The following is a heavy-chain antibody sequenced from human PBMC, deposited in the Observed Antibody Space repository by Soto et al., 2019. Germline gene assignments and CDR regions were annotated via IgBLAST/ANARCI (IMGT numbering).Heavy chain of an antibody. J-gene: IGHJ6*02. CDR3: ARHDWSRFYGMDV. D-gene: IGHD2-2*01. CDR2: LHSSGTT. CDR1: GHSISSSSYY. V-gene: IGHV4-39*01. Sequence: QLRLQESGPGLLKPSEPLFLTCTVSGHSISSSSYYWGWFRQSPGKGLEWIGSLHSSGTTYYNPSLKSRVTTFVDTSKNQFSLRAYSVTAADTAVYYCARHDWSRFYGMDVWGQGTTVTVSS.